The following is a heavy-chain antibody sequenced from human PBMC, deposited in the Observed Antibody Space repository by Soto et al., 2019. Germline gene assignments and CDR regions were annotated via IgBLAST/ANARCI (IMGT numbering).Heavy chain of an antibody. J-gene: IGHJ6*02. Sequence: EVQLLESGGGLVQPGGSLRLSCAASGFTLSYYGMSWVRQAPGKGLEWVSAVSPNGQGIYYADSVRGRFTISRDISKNTVFLHMDSLRAEDTAIYYCARCTSPWYYYAMDVWGQGTTVTVSS. D-gene: IGHD2-2*01. CDR3: ARCTSPWYYYAMDV. CDR2: VSPNGQGI. V-gene: IGHV3-23*01. CDR1: GFTLSYYG.